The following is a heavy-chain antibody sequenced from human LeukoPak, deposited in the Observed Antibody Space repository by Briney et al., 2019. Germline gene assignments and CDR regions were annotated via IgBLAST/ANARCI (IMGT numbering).Heavy chain of an antibody. J-gene: IGHJ4*02. Sequence: ASVKVSCKASGYTFTSYYMHWVRQAPGQGLEWMGIINPSGGSTSYAQKFQGRVTMTTDTSTSTAYMELRSLRSDDTAVYYCARDRKYYDSSGYYNYWGQGTLVTVSS. CDR2: INPSGGST. D-gene: IGHD3-22*01. CDR3: ARDRKYYDSSGYYNY. CDR1: GYTFTSYY. V-gene: IGHV1-46*01.